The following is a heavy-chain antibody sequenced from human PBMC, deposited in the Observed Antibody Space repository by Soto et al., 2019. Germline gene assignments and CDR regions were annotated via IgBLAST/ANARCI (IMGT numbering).Heavy chain of an antibody. V-gene: IGHV4-34*01. J-gene: IGHJ4*02. CDR3: ARAPKVSGSSQTRPDF. Sequence: SETLSLTCSIYSGSFIGYYWSWIRQPPGKGLEWIGEISQSGNTNYSPSLKSRVSISIDTSKKQFSLNLASVSAADTAVYYCARAPKVSGSSQTRPDFWGQGTLVTVSS. CDR1: SGSFIGYY. D-gene: IGHD6-6*01. CDR2: ISQSGNT.